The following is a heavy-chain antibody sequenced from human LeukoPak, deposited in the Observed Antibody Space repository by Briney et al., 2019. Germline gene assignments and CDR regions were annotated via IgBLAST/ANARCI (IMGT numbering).Heavy chain of an antibody. J-gene: IGHJ3*02. CDR3: ARGRLGGAFDI. CDR1: GGSISSYY. CDR2: IYYSGST. V-gene: IGHV4-59*01. Sequence: SETLSLTCTVSGGSISSYYWSWIRQPPGKGLEWIGYIYYSGSTNYNPSLKSRVTISVDTSKNQFSLKLSSVTAADTAVYYCARGRLGGAFDIWGQGTMVTVSS. D-gene: IGHD3-16*01.